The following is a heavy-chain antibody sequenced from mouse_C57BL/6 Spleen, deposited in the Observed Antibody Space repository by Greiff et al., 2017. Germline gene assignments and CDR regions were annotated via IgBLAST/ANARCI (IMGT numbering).Heavy chain of an antibody. V-gene: IGHV1-76*01. J-gene: IGHJ4*01. CDR1: GYTFTDYY. Sequence: VKLVESGAELVRPGASVKLSCKASGYTFTDYYINWVKQRPGQGLEWIARIYPGSGNTYYNEKFKGKATLTAEKSSSTAYMQLSSLTSEDSAVYFCARRGATVVAPMDYWGQGTSVTVSS. D-gene: IGHD1-1*01. CDR3: ARRGATVVAPMDY. CDR2: IYPGSGNT.